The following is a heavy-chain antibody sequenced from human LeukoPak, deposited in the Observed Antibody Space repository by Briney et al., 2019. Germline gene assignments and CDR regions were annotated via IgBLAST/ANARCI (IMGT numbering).Heavy chain of an antibody. D-gene: IGHD3-3*01. CDR1: GFTFSSYA. CDR3: AKDREEWFQMFHYFDY. V-gene: IGHV3-30-3*01. Sequence: PGGSLRLSCAASGFTFSSYAMHWVRQAPDKRLEGVAVISYDGSNKYYADSVKGRFTISRDNYKNTLYLQMNSLRAEDTAVYYCAKDREEWFQMFHYFDYWGQGTLVTVSS. CDR2: ISYDGSNK. J-gene: IGHJ4*02.